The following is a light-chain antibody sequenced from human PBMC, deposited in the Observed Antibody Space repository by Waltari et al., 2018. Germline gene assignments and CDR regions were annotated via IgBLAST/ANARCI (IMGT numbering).Light chain of an antibody. CDR3: MQTVQTPFT. CDR1: YWPLHSNGVNY. Sequence: DIVLTPSPLSLHVTPGDPASIPCRSSYWPLHSNGVNYVDWYFQRPGQSPQLLIHLGSKRAQAFPDRISGSGSGTEFRLEISRVEADDVGVYYCMQTVQTPFTFGAGTKVEIK. CDR2: LGS. V-gene: IGKV2-28*01. J-gene: IGKJ4*01.